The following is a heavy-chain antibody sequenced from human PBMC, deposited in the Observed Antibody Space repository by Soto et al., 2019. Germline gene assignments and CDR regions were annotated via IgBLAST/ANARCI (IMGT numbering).Heavy chain of an antibody. V-gene: IGHV3-33*01. J-gene: IGHJ6*01. CDR1: GFSFSNYD. D-gene: IGHD6-19*01. CDR3: ARVRIAVVPYYGIDV. CDR2: LWYDGSQR. Sequence: QVQLVESGGGVVQPGRSLRLSCAASGFSFSNYDMHWVRQAPGKGLEWVAVLWYDGSQRYYADSVTGRFTISRDNSKNTLHLQMNSLRAEDTAVYYCARVRIAVVPYYGIDVW.